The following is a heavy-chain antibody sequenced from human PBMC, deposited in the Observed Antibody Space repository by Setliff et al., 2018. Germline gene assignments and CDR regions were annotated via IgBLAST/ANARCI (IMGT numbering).Heavy chain of an antibody. Sequence: PGGSLRLSCDASGFTFKSYAMHWVRQAPGKGLEWVAVIAYDGINNYYGDSVKGRFTISRDNSKNTLYLQMSSLRAEDTAVYYCAKYVKKFAHFDYWGQGTLVTVSS. J-gene: IGHJ4*02. V-gene: IGHV3-30*07. CDR1: GFTFKSYA. CDR2: IAYDGINN. D-gene: IGHD3-16*01. CDR3: AKYVKKFAHFDY.